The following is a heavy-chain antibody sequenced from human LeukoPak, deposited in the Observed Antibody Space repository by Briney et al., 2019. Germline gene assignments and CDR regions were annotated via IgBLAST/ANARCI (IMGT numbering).Heavy chain of an antibody. CDR3: AREAQYGGNSAWVY. CDR2: IIPILGIA. V-gene: IGHV1-69*04. D-gene: IGHD4-23*01. CDR1: GGTFSSYA. Sequence: ASVKVSCKASGGTFSSYAISWVRQAPGQGLEWMGRIIPILGIANYAQKFQGRVTITADKSTSTAYMELSSLRSEDTAVYYCAREAQYGGNSAWVYWGQGTLVTVSS. J-gene: IGHJ4*02.